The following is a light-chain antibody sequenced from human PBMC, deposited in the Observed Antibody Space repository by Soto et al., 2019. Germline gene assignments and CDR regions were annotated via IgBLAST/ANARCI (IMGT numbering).Light chain of an antibody. Sequence: QSALTQPRSVSGSPGQAVTISCTGTSDDVGGSNYVSWYQQHPGKAPKLVIYDVTRRPSGVPDRFSGSKSGNTASLTISGLQAEDEADYYCCSYAGSSLWVFGGGTKLTAL. J-gene: IGLJ3*02. CDR3: CSYAGSSLWV. CDR2: DVT. V-gene: IGLV2-11*01. CDR1: SDDVGGSNY.